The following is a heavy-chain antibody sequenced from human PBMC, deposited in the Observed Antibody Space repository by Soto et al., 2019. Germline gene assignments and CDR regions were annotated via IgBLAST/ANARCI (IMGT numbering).Heavy chain of an antibody. Sequence: PSETLSLTCTVSGGSISSYYWSWIRQPPGKGLEWIGYIYYSGSTNYNPSLKSRVTISVDTSKNQFSLKLSSVTAADTAVYYCARSSSGYDYPIGAFVIWGQGTMVTVSS. V-gene: IGHV4-59*01. J-gene: IGHJ3*02. CDR2: IYYSGST. CDR1: GGSISSYY. D-gene: IGHD5-12*01. CDR3: ARSSSGYDYPIGAFVI.